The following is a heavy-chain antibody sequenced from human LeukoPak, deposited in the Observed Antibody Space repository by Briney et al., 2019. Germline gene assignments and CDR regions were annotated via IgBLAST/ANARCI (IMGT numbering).Heavy chain of an antibody. D-gene: IGHD6-19*01. Sequence: PGGSLRLSCAASGFTFSSYWMSWVRQAPGKGLVWVSRINSDGSSTSYADSVKGRFTISRDNAKNTLYLQMNSLRAEDTAVYYCARDRYSSGLGILWGQGTLVTVSS. V-gene: IGHV3-74*01. CDR1: GFTFSSYW. CDR2: INSDGSST. CDR3: ARDRYSSGLGIL. J-gene: IGHJ4*02.